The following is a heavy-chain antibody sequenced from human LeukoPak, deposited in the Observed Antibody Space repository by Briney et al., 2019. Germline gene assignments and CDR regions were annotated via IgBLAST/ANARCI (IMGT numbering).Heavy chain of an antibody. CDR3: ARGRLGCSGGSCHPDY. J-gene: IGHJ4*02. V-gene: IGHV3-53*01. CDR1: GFTVSSNY. CDR2: IYSGGST. Sequence: QPGGSLRLSCAASGFTVSSNYMSWVRQAPGKGLEWVSVIYSGGSTYYADSVKGRFTTSRDNSKNTLYLQMNSLRAEDTAVYYCARGRLGCSGGSCHPDYWGQGTLVTVSS. D-gene: IGHD2-15*01.